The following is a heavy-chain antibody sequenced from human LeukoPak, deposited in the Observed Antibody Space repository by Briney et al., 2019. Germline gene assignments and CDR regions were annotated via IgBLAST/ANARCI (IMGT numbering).Heavy chain of an antibody. J-gene: IGHJ4*02. V-gene: IGHV4-59*01. Sequence: SETLSLTCTVSGGSINDYYWTCIRQPPGKGLEWIAYVYNSGTTNYNPSLKSRVTMSVDTSKNKFSLRLSSVTAADTAVYYCARAWATDYFDAWGQGTLVTVSS. CDR3: ARAWATDYFDA. CDR1: GGSINDYY. CDR2: VYNSGTT.